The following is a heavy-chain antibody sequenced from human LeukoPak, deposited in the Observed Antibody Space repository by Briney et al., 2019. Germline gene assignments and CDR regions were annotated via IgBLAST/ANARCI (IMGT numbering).Heavy chain of an antibody. CDR2: IIPIFGTA. J-gene: IGHJ5*02. CDR1: GGTFSSYA. D-gene: IGHD2-15*01. CDR3: ARSAVAATPFDP. Sequence: SVKVPCXASGGTFSSYAISWVRQAPGQGLEWMGRIIPIFGTANYAQKFQGRVTITTDESTSTAYMELSSLRSEDTAVYYCARSAVAATPFDPWGQGTLVTVSS. V-gene: IGHV1-69*05.